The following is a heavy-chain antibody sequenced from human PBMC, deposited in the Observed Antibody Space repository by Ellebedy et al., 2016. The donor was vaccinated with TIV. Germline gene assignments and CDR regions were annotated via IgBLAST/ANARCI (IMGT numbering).Heavy chain of an antibody. J-gene: IGHJ2*01. Sequence: AASVKVSCKASGGTFSSYAITWVRQAPGQGLEWMGGIIPPFDTPSYAQKFQGRVTITADESTTTTYMELSSLRSEDTAVYYCARGVSNLINYWFLDVWGRGTLVTVSS. CDR1: GGTFSSYA. CDR2: IIPPFDTP. D-gene: IGHD1-7*01. CDR3: ARGVSNLINYWFLDV. V-gene: IGHV1-69*13.